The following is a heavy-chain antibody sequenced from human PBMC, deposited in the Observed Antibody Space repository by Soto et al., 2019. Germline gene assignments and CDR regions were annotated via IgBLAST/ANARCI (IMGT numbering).Heavy chain of an antibody. CDR1: GGSFSGNY. V-gene: IGHV4-34*01. CDR2: FSDSGST. J-gene: IGHJ6*02. CDR3: ARGNFYYGLDV. Sequence: QVQLQQWGAGLLKPSETLSLICAAYGGSFSGNYWSWIRQPPGKGLEWIGEFSDSGSTNYNPSLKSRVTISEDMSKSQFSLKLSSVTAADTAVYYCARGNFYYGLDVWGQGTTVTVSS.